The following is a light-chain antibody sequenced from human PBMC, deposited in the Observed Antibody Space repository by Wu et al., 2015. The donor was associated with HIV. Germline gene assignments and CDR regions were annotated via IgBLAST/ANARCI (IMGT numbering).Light chain of an antibody. J-gene: IGKJ2*03. Sequence: EIVLTQSPGTLSFSPGERATLSCRASQSVNNNYLAWYQQKSGQAPRLLIYGASIRATGIPDKFSGSGSGTDFTLTISRLEPEDFALYYCQQSGSSPKSFGQGTKLEIK. CDR1: QSVNNNY. CDR3: QQSGSSPKS. CDR2: GAS. V-gene: IGKV3-20*01.